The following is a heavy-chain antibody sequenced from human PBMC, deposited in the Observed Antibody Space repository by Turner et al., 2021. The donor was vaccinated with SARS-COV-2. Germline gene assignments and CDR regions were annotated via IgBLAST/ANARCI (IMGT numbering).Heavy chain of an antibody. J-gene: IGHJ4*02. D-gene: IGHD5-18*01. CDR3: ATGGYSYHH. Sequence: EVQVVESGGVLVQPGGSVRLSCSVSGLTFSSYWMSWVRQAPGKGLEWVANIKQDESEKNYVDSVKGRFTISRDNAKNSLYLQMNSLRAEDTAVYYCATGGYSYHHWGQGTLVTVSS. CDR2: IKQDESEK. V-gene: IGHV3-7*03. CDR1: GLTFSSYW.